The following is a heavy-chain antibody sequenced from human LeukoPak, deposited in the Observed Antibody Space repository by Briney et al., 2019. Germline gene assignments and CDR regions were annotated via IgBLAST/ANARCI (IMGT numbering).Heavy chain of an antibody. CDR2: IPYDGSNK. CDR3: AREIKWELLVGAFDI. CDR1: GFTFSSYA. J-gene: IGHJ3*02. Sequence: GGSLRLSCAASGFTFSSYAMHWVRQAPGKGLEWVAVIPYDGSNKYYADSVKGRFTISRDNSKNTLYLQMNSLRAEDTAVYYCAREIKWELLVGAFDIWGQGTMVTVSS. V-gene: IGHV3-30-3*01. D-gene: IGHD1-26*01.